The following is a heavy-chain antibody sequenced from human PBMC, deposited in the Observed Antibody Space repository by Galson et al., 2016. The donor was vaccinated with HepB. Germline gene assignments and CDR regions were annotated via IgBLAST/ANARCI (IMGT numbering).Heavy chain of an antibody. D-gene: IGHD1-26*01. CDR3: AETPGAEVGPTPLDD. Sequence: SLRLSCAASTFIFSTFGMHWVRQAPGKGLEWVAFVSYDGSDKYYSDSVKGRFTISRDNSKNTLYLQMNSLRPEDTAVYFCAETPGAEVGPTPLDDWGQGTLVTVSS. V-gene: IGHV3-30*18. J-gene: IGHJ4*02. CDR1: TFIFSTFG. CDR2: VSYDGSDK.